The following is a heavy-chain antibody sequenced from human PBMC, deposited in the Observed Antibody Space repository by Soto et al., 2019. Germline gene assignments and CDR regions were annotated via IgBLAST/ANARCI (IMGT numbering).Heavy chain of an antibody. CDR1: GFTFVNAW. Sequence: GGSLRLSCAPSGFTFVNAWMSWVRQAPGKGLEWVGRIKSKIDGGTTDYAAPVKGRFTISRDDSKNTLSLLMNSLKIEDTAVYYCITENPVDYWGQGTLVTVSS. D-gene: IGHD4-17*01. CDR3: ITENPVDY. CDR2: IKSKIDGGTT. J-gene: IGHJ4*02. V-gene: IGHV3-15*01.